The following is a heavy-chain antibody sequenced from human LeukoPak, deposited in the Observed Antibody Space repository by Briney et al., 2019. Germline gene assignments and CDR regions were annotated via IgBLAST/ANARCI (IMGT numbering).Heavy chain of an antibody. J-gene: IGHJ5*02. Sequence: GESLKISCKGSGYSFTSYWIGWVRQMPGKGLEWMGIIYPGDSDTRFSPSFQGQVTISADKPISTAYLQWSSLKASDTAMYYCARLDYDILTGFDPWGQGTLVTVSS. CDR1: GYSFTSYW. V-gene: IGHV5-51*01. CDR2: IYPGDSDT. CDR3: ARLDYDILTGFDP. D-gene: IGHD3-9*01.